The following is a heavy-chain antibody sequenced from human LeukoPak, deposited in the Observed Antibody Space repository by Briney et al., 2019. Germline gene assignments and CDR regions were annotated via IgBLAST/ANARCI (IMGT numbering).Heavy chain of an antibody. Sequence: ASVKVSCKASGGTFSSYAISWVRQAPGQGLEWMGGIIPIFGTANYAQTFQGRVTITADESTSTAYMELSSLRSEDTAVYYCARRGRGYCSSTSCYNPGSVLYYYYYMDVWGKGTTVTVSS. D-gene: IGHD2-2*02. J-gene: IGHJ6*03. V-gene: IGHV1-69*13. CDR2: IIPIFGTA. CDR3: ARRGRGYCSSTSCYNPGSVLYYYYYMDV. CDR1: GGTFSSYA.